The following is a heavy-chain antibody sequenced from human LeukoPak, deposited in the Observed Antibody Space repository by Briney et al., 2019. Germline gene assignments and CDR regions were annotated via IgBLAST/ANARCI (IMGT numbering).Heavy chain of an antibody. CDR3: AKSTRAVMAMMDV. J-gene: IGHJ6*04. CDR1: GFTFRSYG. Sequence: PGGSLRLSCAASGFTFRSYGMHWVRQAPGKGLEWVAVISYVGSTIWYRDSVKGRFTISRDNSKNTLDLQMNSLRAEDTAVYYCAKSTRAVMAMMDVWGKGTTVTVSS. CDR2: ISYVGSTI. D-gene: IGHD3-16*01. V-gene: IGHV3-30*18.